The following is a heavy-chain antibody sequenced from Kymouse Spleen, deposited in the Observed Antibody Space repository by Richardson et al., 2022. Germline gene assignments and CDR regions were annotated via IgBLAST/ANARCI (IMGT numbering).Heavy chain of an antibody. CDR1: GGSISSSSYY. CDR2: IYYSGST. J-gene: IGHJ4*02. CDR3: ASLDTAMVTGFDY. D-gene: IGHD5-18,IGHD5-18*01. V-gene: IGHV4-39*01. Sequence: QLQLQESGPGLVKPSETLSLTCTVSGGSISSSSYYWGWIRQPPGKGLEWIGSIYYSGSTYYNPSLKSRVTISVDTSKNQFSLKLSSVTAADTAVYYCASLDTAMVTGFDYWGQGTLVTVSS.